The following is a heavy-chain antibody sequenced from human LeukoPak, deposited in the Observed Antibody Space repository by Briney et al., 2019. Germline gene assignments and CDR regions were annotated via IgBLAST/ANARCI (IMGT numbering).Heavy chain of an antibody. CDR3: ASDSYSSIGYF. J-gene: IGHJ4*02. Sequence: SETLSLTCVMYGGSFTGYYLSWIRQSPGKGLEWIGEISPRGTKYNPSLKSRVTISLDTTKNQFSLILSSVTAADAAVYFCASDSYSSIGYFWSQGTLVTVSS. CDR2: ISPRGT. V-gene: IGHV4-34*01. D-gene: IGHD6-13*01. CDR1: GGSFTGYY.